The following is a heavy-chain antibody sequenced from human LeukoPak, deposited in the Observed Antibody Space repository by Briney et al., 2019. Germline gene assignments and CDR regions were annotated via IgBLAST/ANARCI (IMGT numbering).Heavy chain of an antibody. CDR3: ARWGNDYSQFDS. CDR1: GFFFSDSA. D-gene: IGHD4-11*01. J-gene: IGHJ4*02. V-gene: IGHV3-23*01. CDR2: TTGLGDNT. Sequence: GGSLRLSCAASGFFFSDSAMAWVRQAPGKGLEWVSTTTGLGDNTHYADSVKGRFTFSRDNSKNTLYLLMNSLRAEDTAVYYCARWGNDYSQFDSWGQGTLVTVS.